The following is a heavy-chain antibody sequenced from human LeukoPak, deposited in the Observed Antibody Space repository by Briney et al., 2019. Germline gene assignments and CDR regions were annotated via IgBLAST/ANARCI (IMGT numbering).Heavy chain of an antibody. Sequence: ASVKVSCKASGGTFSSYAISWVRQAPGQGLEWMGGIIPIFGTANYAQKFQGRVTITTDESTSTAYMELSSLRSEDTAVYYCARVPPGRIQLYFDYWGQGTLVTVSS. CDR1: GGTFSSYA. CDR3: ARVPPGRIQLYFDY. CDR2: IIPIFGTA. J-gene: IGHJ4*02. V-gene: IGHV1-69*05. D-gene: IGHD5-18*01.